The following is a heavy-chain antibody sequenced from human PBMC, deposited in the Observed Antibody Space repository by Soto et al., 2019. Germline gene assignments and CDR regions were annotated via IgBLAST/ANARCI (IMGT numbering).Heavy chain of an antibody. CDR1: GGSFSGYY. Sequence: PSETLSLTCAVYGGSFSGYYWSWIRQPPGKGLEWIGEINHSGSTNYNPSLKSRVTISVDTSKNQFSLKLSSVTAADTAVYYCARDPGASGGTRSEYFQHWGQGTLVTVSS. CDR3: ARDPGASGGTRSEYFQH. J-gene: IGHJ1*01. V-gene: IGHV4-34*01. CDR2: INHSGST. D-gene: IGHD1-26*01.